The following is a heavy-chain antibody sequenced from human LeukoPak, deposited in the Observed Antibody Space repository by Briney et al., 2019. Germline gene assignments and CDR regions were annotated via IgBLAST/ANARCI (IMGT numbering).Heavy chain of an antibody. J-gene: IGHJ4*02. CDR3: AREGIQLWNY. Sequence: GGSPRLSCAASGFTFSSYAMHWVRQAPGKGLEWVAVISYDGSNKYYADSVKGRFTISRDNSKNTLYLQMNSLRAEDTAVYYCAREGIQLWNYWGQGTLVTVSS. CDR2: ISYDGSNK. D-gene: IGHD5-18*01. CDR1: GFTFSSYA. V-gene: IGHV3-30-3*01.